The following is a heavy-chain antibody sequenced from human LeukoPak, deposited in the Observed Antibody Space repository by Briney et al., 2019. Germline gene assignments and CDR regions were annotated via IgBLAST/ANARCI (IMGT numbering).Heavy chain of an antibody. CDR1: GGSISSYY. V-gene: IGHV4-34*01. Sequence: SETLSLTCTVSGGSISSYYWSWIRQPPGKGLEWIGEINHSGSTNYNPSLKSRVTISVDTSKNQFSLKLSSVTAADTAVYYCARELRLRISRLNWFDPWGQGTLVTVSS. CDR3: ARELRLRISRLNWFDP. D-gene: IGHD2-15*01. J-gene: IGHJ5*02. CDR2: INHSGST.